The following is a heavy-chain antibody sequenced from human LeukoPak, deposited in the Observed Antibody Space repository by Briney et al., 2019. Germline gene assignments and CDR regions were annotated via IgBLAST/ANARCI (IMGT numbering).Heavy chain of an antibody. D-gene: IGHD6-13*01. CDR3: AREGNIAAAATDY. V-gene: IGHV3-7*03. CDR1: GFTFSSYW. CDR2: IKQDGSEK. J-gene: IGHJ4*02. Sequence: GGSLRLSCAASGFTFSSYWMSWVRQAPGKGLEWVANIKQDGSEKYYVDSVKGRFTISRDNAKNSLYQQMNSLRAEDTAVYYCAREGNIAAAATDYWGQGTLVTVSS.